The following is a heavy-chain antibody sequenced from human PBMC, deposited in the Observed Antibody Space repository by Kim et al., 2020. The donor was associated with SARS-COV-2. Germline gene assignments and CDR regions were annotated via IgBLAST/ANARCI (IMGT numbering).Heavy chain of an antibody. CDR1: GFTFSSYD. J-gene: IGHJ6*02. CDR2: IGTAGDT. V-gene: IGHV3-13*01. Sequence: GGSLRLSCAASGFTFSSYDMHWVRQATGKGLEWVSAIGTAGDTYYPGSVKGRITISRENDKNSLYLQMNSLRAGDTSVYYCARSDNLSSWGGYYYYGMDVWGQGTTVTVSS. CDR3: ARSDNLSSWGGYYYYGMDV. D-gene: IGHD6-13*01.